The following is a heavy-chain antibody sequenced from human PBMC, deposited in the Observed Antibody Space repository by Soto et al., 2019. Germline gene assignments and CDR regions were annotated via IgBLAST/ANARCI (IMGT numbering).Heavy chain of an antibody. CDR1: GDSVSSNSAG. Sequence: SQTHSLTCDISGDSVSSNSAGWNWNRQTPSRGLEWLGRTYYKSKWYYTYAASVKSRITVSPDTSKNQFSLQLTSVTPEDTAVYYCARGSWDDVSGHYYMDVWDKGTTVTVSS. CDR3: ARGSWDDVSGHYYMDV. J-gene: IGHJ6*03. CDR2: TYYKSKWYY. D-gene: IGHD1-1*01. V-gene: IGHV6-1*01.